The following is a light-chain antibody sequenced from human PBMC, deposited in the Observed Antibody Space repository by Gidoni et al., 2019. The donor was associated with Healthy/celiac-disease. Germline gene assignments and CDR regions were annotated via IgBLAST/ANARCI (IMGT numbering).Light chain of an antibody. CDR2: DAS. J-gene: IGKJ2*01. Sequence: DIQMTQSPSTLSASVGDRVTITCRASQSISSWLDWYQQKPGKAPKLLIYDASSLESGVPSRFSGSGSGTEFTLTISSLQPDDFATYYCQQYNSYSPFTFXQXTKLEIK. V-gene: IGKV1-5*01. CDR3: QQYNSYSPFT. CDR1: QSISSW.